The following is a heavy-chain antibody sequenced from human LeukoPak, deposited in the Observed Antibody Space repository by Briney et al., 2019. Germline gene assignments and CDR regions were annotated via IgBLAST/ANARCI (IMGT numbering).Heavy chain of an antibody. V-gene: IGHV3-21*01. D-gene: IGHD3-10*02. CDR1: GFTFSNYS. J-gene: IGHJ5*02. Sequence: GGSLRLSCAASGFTFSNYSMTWVRQAPGKGLEWVSSISSSSSYRYYADSVKGRFTIPRDNAKNSLYLQMNSLRAEDTAGYYCARVPITRMIGEEFDPWGKGTLVTVSS. CDR3: ARVPITRMIGEEFDP. CDR2: ISSSSSYR.